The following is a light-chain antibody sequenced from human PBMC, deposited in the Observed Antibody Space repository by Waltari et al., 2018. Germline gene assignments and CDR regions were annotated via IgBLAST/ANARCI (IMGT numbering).Light chain of an antibody. CDR3: QQYHIWPPYT. Sequence: EIVMTQSPASLSVSPGDRATLPCRASESFDRRVAWYRPRPGQAPRLLIFGATIRASGVPDRISGSGSGTEFTLTISSLQSDDFGLYYCQQYHIWPPYTFAQGTRLDI. CDR1: ESFDRR. CDR2: GAT. V-gene: IGKV3-15*01. J-gene: IGKJ2*01.